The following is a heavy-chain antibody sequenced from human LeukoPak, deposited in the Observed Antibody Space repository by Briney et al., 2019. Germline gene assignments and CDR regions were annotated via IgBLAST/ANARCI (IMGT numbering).Heavy chain of an antibody. D-gene: IGHD1-26*01. V-gene: IGHV5-51*01. CDR1: GYSFTSYW. CDR2: IYPGDSDT. Sequence: GESLKISCKGSGYSFTSYWIGWVRQMPGKGLEWMGIIYPGDSDTRYSPSFQGQVTISADKSISTAYLQWSSLKASDTAMYYCARLFLRGELSRETINDYWGQGTLVTVSS. J-gene: IGHJ4*02. CDR3: ARLFLRGELSRETINDY.